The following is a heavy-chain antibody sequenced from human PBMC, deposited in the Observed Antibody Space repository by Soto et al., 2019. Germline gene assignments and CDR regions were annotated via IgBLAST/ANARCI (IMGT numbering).Heavy chain of an antibody. D-gene: IGHD6-6*01. CDR2: IWYDGSNK. Sequence: PGGSLRLSCAASGFTFSSYGMHWVRQAPGKWLEWVAVIWYDGSNKYYADSVKGRFTISRDNSKNTLYLQMNSLRAEDTAVYYCASAGSIAARHWGQGXLVTVYS. CDR1: GFTFSSYG. V-gene: IGHV3-33*01. CDR3: ASAGSIAARH. J-gene: IGHJ4*02.